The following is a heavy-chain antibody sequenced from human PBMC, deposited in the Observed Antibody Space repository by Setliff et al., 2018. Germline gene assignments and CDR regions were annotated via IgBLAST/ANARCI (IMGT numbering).Heavy chain of an antibody. CDR1: DDSIYSDYYF. D-gene: IGHD4-4*01. Sequence: SETLSLTCSVSDDSIYSDYYFWGWIRQPPGKGLEWIGTISSSGTSKYNSSLGGRATLSIDVPERQFALRLSSVTDADTAVYFCAREGRWDYSYPIYWGQGIRVTFSS. J-gene: IGHJ4*02. CDR3: AREGRWDYSYPIY. CDR2: ISSSGTS. V-gene: IGHV4-39*01.